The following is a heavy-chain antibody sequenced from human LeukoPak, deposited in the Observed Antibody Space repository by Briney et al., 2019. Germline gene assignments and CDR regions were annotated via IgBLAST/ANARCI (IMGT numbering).Heavy chain of an antibody. V-gene: IGHV3-30*18. CDR1: GFTFSSYG. D-gene: IGHD6-19*01. J-gene: IGHJ4*02. CDR2: ISYDGSNK. CDR3: AKVGDSSGWYNYFDY. Sequence: GGSLRLSCAASGFTFSSYGMHWVRQAPGKGLEWVAVISYDGSNKYYADSVKGRFTISRDNSKNTLYLQMNSLRAEDTAVYYCAKVGDSSGWYNYFDYWGQGTLVTVSS.